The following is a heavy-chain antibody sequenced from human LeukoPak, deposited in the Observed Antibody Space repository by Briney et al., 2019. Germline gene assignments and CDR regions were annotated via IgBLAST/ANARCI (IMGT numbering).Heavy chain of an antibody. Sequence: ASVKVSCKVSGYTLTELSMHWARQAPGKGLEWMGGFDPEDGETIYAQKFQGRVTMTEDTSTDTAYMELSSLRSEDTAVYYCATDLYGSGTVERNDAFDIWGQGTMVTVSS. CDR1: GYTLTELS. D-gene: IGHD3-10*01. CDR3: ATDLYGSGTVERNDAFDI. J-gene: IGHJ3*02. V-gene: IGHV1-24*01. CDR2: FDPEDGET.